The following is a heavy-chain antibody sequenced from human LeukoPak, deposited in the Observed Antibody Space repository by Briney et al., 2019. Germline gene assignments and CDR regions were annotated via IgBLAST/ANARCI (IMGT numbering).Heavy chain of an antibody. Sequence: SETLSLTCTVSGGSLGRYYWSWIRQPPGKGLEWIGYIYYSGSTSYNPPLKSRFTMSVDTSKNQFSLNLSSVTAADTAVYYCARVKDGSNQDAFDIWGQGTMVTVSS. CDR2: IYYSGST. CDR1: GGSLGRYY. CDR3: ARVKDGSNQDAFDI. D-gene: IGHD5-24*01. V-gene: IGHV4-59*01. J-gene: IGHJ3*02.